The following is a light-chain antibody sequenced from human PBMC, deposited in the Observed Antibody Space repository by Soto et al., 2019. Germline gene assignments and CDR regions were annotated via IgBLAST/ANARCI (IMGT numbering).Light chain of an antibody. J-gene: IGKJ1*01. Sequence: EIVMTQSPATLSVSPGERATLSCRASQRLSSNLAWYQQKPGQAPRLLIYGVSTRATGVPARFSGSGSGTEFTLTISSLQSEDSATYYCQQYTNTNNPWMFGQGTKVEI. CDR2: GVS. V-gene: IGKV3-15*01. CDR3: QQYTNTNNPWM. CDR1: QRLSSN.